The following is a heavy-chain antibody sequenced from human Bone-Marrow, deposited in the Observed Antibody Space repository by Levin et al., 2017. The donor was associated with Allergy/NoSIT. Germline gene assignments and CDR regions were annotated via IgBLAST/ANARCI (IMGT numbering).Heavy chain of an antibody. CDR2: IYWDDDK. D-gene: IGHD1-1*01. V-gene: IGHV2-5*02. CDR1: GFSLITSGVG. J-gene: IGHJ4*02. CDR3: AHRRQYSNNWNAGYLDH. Sequence: KMSGPTLVKPTQTLTLTCSFSGFSLITSGVGVGWIRQPPGRAPEWLVFIYWDDDKRYSPSLRSRLTITKDTSGHDVVLIMTNMDPADTATYYCAHRRQYSNNWNAGYLDHWGQGILVTVSS.